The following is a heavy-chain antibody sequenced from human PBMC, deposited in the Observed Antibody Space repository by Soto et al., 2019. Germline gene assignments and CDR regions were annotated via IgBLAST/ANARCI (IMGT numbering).Heavy chain of an antibody. V-gene: IGHV1-2*04. D-gene: IGHD1-26*01. CDR1: GYTFTGYY. CDR3: ARDLGVGATTGYYYYGMEV. J-gene: IGHJ6*02. CDR2: INPNSGGT. Sequence: ASVKVSCKASGYTFTGYYMHWVRQAPGQGLEWMGWINPNSGGTNYAQKFQGWVTMTRDTSISTAYMELSRLRSDDTAVYYCARDLGVGATTGYYYYGMEVWGQRSKVTVSS.